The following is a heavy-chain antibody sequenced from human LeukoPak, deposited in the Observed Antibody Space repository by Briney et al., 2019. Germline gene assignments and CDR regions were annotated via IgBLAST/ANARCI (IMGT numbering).Heavy chain of an antibody. CDR3: ARGYGGNSGNAFDI. J-gene: IGHJ3*02. CDR2: IGTAGDT. V-gene: IGHV3-13*01. D-gene: IGHD4-23*01. Sequence: GGSLRLSCAASGFTFSSYDMHWVRQATGKGLEWVSAIGTAGDTYYPGSVKGRFTISRENAKNSLYLQMNSLRAGDTAVYYCARGYGGNSGNAFDIWGQGTMVTVSS. CDR1: GFTFSSYD.